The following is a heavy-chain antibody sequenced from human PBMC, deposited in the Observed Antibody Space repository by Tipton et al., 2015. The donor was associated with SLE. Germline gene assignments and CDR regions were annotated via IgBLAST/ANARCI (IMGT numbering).Heavy chain of an antibody. CDR3: ARGLMVTFDRGWFGP. V-gene: IGHV4-39*01. CDR1: GGSISSSAYY. J-gene: IGHJ5*02. D-gene: IGHD3-16*01. CDR2: IYYSGTT. Sequence: TLSLTCTVSGGSISSSAYYWGWIRQPPGKGLEWIGSIYYSGTTYYSPSLSSRVTISVDTSKNQFSLRLNSVTAADTAVYSCARGLMVTFDRGWFGPWGQGTLVTVSS.